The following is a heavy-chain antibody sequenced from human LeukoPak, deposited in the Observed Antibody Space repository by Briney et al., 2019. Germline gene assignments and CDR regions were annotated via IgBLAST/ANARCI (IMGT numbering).Heavy chain of an antibody. CDR1: GGSFSGYY. J-gene: IGHJ4*02. Sequence: SETLSLTCAVYGGSFSGYYWSWIRQPPGKGLEWIGEINHSGSTNYNPSLKSRVTISVDTSKNQFSLKLSSVTAADTAVYYCARDPPVTRSLDYWGQGTLVTVSS. D-gene: IGHD4-17*01. CDR3: ARDPPVTRSLDY. V-gene: IGHV4-34*01. CDR2: INHSGST.